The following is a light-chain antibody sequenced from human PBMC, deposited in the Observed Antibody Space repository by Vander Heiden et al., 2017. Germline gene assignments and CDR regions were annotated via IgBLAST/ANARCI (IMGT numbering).Light chain of an antibody. Sequence: QSALTQPASVSWSPGHSITISCTGTSSDIGDHDHVSWYQQHPGKVPKVIIYEVSKRPSGVSNRFSGSKSGNTASLTISGLQAEDDADYYCCSYTRSSTLVFGTGTKVTAL. V-gene: IGLV2-14*01. CDR1: SSDIGDHDH. CDR3: CSYTRSSTLV. CDR2: EVS. J-gene: IGLJ1*01.